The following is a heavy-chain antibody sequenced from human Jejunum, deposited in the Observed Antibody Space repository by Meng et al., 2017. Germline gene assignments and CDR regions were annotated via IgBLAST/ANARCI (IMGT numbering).Heavy chain of an antibody. D-gene: IGHD1-26*01. J-gene: IGHJ3*01. CDR2: LSASGGST. CDR1: GFTFNNYG. V-gene: IGHV3-23*01. Sequence: GESLKISCAASGFTFNNYGMSWVRQAPGKGLEWVSGLSASGGSTYYADSVEGRFTISRDNSKNTMYLQMNSLRAEDTAVYYCAKVRWEPLRAFDFWGQGKVVTVSS. CDR3: AKVRWEPLRAFDF.